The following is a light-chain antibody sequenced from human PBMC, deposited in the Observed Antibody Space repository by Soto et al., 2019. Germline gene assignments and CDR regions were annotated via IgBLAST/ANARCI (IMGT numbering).Light chain of an antibody. CDR1: QSVSSY. V-gene: IGKV3-11*01. J-gene: IGKJ3*01. Sequence: EIVLTQSPATLSLSPGERATLSCRASQSVSSYLAWYQQKPGQAPRLLIYDASNRATGIPARFSGSGSGTDFTLTISSLEPEDFAVYYCQQRINWPRGFTFGPGTKVDIK. CDR3: QQRINWPRGFT. CDR2: DAS.